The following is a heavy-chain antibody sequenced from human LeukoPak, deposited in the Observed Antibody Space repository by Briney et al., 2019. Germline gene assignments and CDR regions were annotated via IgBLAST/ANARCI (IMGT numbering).Heavy chain of an antibody. Sequence: SQTLSLTCTVSGGSISSGGYYWTWIRQPAGKGLEWIGRIYSSGSTNYNPSLKSRVTISIDTSKNQFSLKLSSVTAADTAVYYCARDSIGAAAADFWGQGTMVTVSS. J-gene: IGHJ3*01. CDR1: GGSISSGGYY. CDR3: ARDSIGAAAADF. D-gene: IGHD6-13*01. CDR2: IYSSGST. V-gene: IGHV4-61*02.